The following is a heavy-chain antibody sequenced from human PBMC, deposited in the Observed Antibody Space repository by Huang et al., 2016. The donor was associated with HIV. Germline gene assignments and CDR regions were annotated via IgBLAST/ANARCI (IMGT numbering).Heavy chain of an antibody. Sequence: QAQLMQSGPEVKKPGASVKVSCKTSGYSFTDYGITWVRQAPGQGPEWVGWIRRFNDDTEIAQRLQGRVTLTTDTSTSMAYMELRSLRFDDTAVYFCARDPKYHRIGYYRQRRGIDVWGQGTMVSVSS. CDR3: ARDPKYHRIGYYRQRRGIDV. CDR1: GYSFTDYG. V-gene: IGHV1-18*01. J-gene: IGHJ3*01. CDR2: IRRFNDDT. D-gene: IGHD3-22*01.